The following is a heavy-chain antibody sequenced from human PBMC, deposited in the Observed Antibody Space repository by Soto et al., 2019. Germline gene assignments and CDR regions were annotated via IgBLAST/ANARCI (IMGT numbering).Heavy chain of an antibody. CDR3: ARPDSYNQKHYGMDV. J-gene: IGHJ6*02. CDR1: GYSFTSYW. Sequence: GESLKISCKGSGYSFTSYWISWVRQMPGKGLEWMGRIDPSDSYTNYSPSFQGHVTISADKSISTAYLQWSSLKASDTAMYYCARPDSYNQKHYGMDVWGQGTTVTVSS. D-gene: IGHD1-26*01. CDR2: IDPSDSYT. V-gene: IGHV5-10-1*01.